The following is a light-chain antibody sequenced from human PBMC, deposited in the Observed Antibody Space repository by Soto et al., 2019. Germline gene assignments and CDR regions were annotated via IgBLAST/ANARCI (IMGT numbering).Light chain of an antibody. J-gene: IGKJ4*01. V-gene: IGKV3-15*01. CDR3: QPYNNWPLT. CDR1: QSVSSN. Sequence: EILKTQSPASLSVSPGERAALSCRASQSVSSNLAWYQQKPGQTPRLLIYDTSTRATGVPTRFSGSRSGAEFTLTINSLQSEDFAVYYCQPYNNWPLTFGGGTKV. CDR2: DTS.